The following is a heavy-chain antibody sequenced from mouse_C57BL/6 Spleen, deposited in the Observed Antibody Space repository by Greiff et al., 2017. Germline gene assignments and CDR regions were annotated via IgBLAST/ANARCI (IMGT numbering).Heavy chain of an antibody. J-gene: IGHJ2*01. Sequence: QVQLKQPGAELVKPGASVKVSCKASGYTFTSYWMHWVKQRPGQGLEWIGRIHPSDSDTNYNQKFKGKATLTVDKSSSTAYMQLSSLTSEDSAVYYCAILIYDGYYGYWGQGTTLTVSS. CDR2: IHPSDSDT. V-gene: IGHV1-74*01. CDR3: AILIYDGYYGY. D-gene: IGHD2-3*01. CDR1: GYTFTSYW.